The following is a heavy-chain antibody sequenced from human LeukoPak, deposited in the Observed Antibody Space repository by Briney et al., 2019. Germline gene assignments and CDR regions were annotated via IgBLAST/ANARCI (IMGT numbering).Heavy chain of an antibody. CDR3: ATSHTVTTGYFDY. J-gene: IGHJ4*02. CDR2: INAYNGNT. CDR1: RYTFTSYV. Sequence: ASVKVSCKASRYTFTSYVISWVPQAPRQGLKWMGWINAYNGNTNYAQKLQGRVTMTKDTSTSTAYMELRSLRSDDTAVYYCATSHTVTTGYFDYWGQGTLVTVSS. D-gene: IGHD4-17*01. V-gene: IGHV1-18*01.